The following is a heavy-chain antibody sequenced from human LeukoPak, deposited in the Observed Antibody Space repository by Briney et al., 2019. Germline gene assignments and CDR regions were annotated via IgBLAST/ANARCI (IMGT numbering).Heavy chain of an antibody. Sequence: GGSLRLSCAAFGIAFDKNAMSWVRQAPGKGLEWVSTISHSGGATHYADSVKGRFTISRDNSRNTMYVQMNSLRAEDTAVYYCAKGGCSSTSCYFDDWGPGTLVTVSS. CDR1: GIAFDKNA. D-gene: IGHD2-2*01. CDR2: ISHSGGAT. V-gene: IGHV3-23*01. CDR3: AKGGCSSTSCYFDD. J-gene: IGHJ4*02.